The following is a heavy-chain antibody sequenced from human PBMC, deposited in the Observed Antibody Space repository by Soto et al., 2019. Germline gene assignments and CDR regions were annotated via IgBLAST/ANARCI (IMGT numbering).Heavy chain of an antibody. CDR3: ARVAGYCSGGSCYSDNYFDY. V-gene: IGHV5-51*01. Sequence: GESLKISCKGSGYSFTSYWIGWVRQMPGKGLEWMGIIYPGDSDTRNSPSFQGQVTISADKSISAAYLRWSSLKASDTAMYYCARVAGYCSGGSCYSDNYFDYWGQGTLVTVSS. CDR2: IYPGDSDT. CDR1: GYSFTSYW. D-gene: IGHD2-15*01. J-gene: IGHJ4*02.